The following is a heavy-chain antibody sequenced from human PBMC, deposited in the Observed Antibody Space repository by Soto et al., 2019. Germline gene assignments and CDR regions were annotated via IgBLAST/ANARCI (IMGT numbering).Heavy chain of an antibody. Sequence: QPGGSLRLSCAASGFTFSRFELHWVRQAPGKGLEWISYISSSGSTAYYASSVEGRFTISRDNANNSAYLQMDSLRAEDTALYYCTRAAWFPYLSFYWGQGALVTVSS. D-gene: IGHD3-10*01. V-gene: IGHV3-48*03. CDR1: GFTFSRFE. CDR2: ISSSGSTA. J-gene: IGHJ4*02. CDR3: TRAAWFPYLSFY.